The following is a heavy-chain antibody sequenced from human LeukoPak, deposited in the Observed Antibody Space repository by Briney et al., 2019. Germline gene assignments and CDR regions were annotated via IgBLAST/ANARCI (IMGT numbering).Heavy chain of an antibody. V-gene: IGHV4-39*07. CDR3: GRGWGFDVFDI. J-gene: IGHJ3*02. CDR1: GGSISSTSYY. Sequence: PSETLSLTCTVSGGSISSTSYYWAWIRQPPGKGLEWIGNIYYVGNTYYNPSLKSRVTMSIDTSKNEFSLKLISVTAADTAVYYCGRGWGFDVFDIWGQGTMVTVSS. CDR2: IYYVGNT. D-gene: IGHD3-16*01.